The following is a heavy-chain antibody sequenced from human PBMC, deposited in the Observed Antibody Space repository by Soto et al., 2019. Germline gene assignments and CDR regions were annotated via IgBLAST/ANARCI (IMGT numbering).Heavy chain of an antibody. V-gene: IGHV1-69*01. CDR3: ASWDTAMVTLDY. CDR1: GGTFSSYA. J-gene: IGHJ4*02. D-gene: IGHD5-18*01. Sequence: QVQLVQSGAEVKKPGSSVKVSCKASGGTFSSYAISWVRQAPGQGLEWMGGIIPIFGTANYAQKFQGRVTITADDSTSKAYMELSSLRSDDTAVYYCASWDTAMVTLDYWGQGTLVTVSS. CDR2: IIPIFGTA.